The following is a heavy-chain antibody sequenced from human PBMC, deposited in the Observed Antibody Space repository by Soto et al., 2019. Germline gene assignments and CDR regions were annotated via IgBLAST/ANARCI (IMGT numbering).Heavy chain of an antibody. CDR3: ARVGGVWYPDY. Sequence: EVQLVESGGGLVQPGGSLKLSCVTSGFSFSNYWMTWVRQAPGKGLEWVANIRQDGNEEYFLDSLRGRFTISRDTAKNSLYLHMNSLTTEDPAVYYCARVGGVWYPDYWGQGTLVTVSS. CDR2: IRQDGNEE. D-gene: IGHD2-21*02. V-gene: IGHV3-7*03. J-gene: IGHJ4*02. CDR1: GFSFSNYW.